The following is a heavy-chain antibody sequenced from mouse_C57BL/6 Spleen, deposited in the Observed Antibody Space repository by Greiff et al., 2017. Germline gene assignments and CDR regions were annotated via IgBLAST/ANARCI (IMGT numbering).Heavy chain of an antibody. Sequence: EVQGVESGGGLVKPGGSLKLSCAASGFTFSDYGMHWVRQAPEKGLEWVAYISSGSSTIYYADTVKGRFTISRDNAKNTLFLQMTSLRAEDTAMYYCARPDYYGSPFAYWGQGTLVTVSA. CDR1: GFTFSDYG. J-gene: IGHJ3*01. CDR3: ARPDYYGSPFAY. D-gene: IGHD1-1*01. V-gene: IGHV5-17*01. CDR2: ISSGSSTI.